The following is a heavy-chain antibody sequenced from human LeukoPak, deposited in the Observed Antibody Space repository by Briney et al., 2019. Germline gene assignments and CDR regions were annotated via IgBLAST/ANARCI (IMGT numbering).Heavy chain of an antibody. CDR3: AREGDSSSVGWFDP. Sequence: ASETLSLTCTVSGYSISSGYYWGWIRQPPGQGLEWIGSIYHSGRTYYNPSLKSRVTISVDTSKNQFSLKLSSVTAADTAVYCCAREGDSSSVGWFDPWGQGTLVTVSS. D-gene: IGHD6-13*01. CDR1: GYSISSGYY. J-gene: IGHJ5*02. CDR2: IYHSGRT. V-gene: IGHV4-38-2*02.